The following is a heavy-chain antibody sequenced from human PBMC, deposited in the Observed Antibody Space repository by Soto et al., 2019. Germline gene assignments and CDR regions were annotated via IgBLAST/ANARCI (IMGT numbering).Heavy chain of an antibody. V-gene: IGHV3-30*18. J-gene: IGHJ4*02. D-gene: IGHD6-19*01. CDR2: ISYDGSNK. Sequence: QVQLVESGGGVVQPGRSLRLSCAASGFTFSSYGMHWVRQAPGKGLEWVAVISYDGSNKYYADSVKGRFTISRDNSKNTLYLQMNSLRVEDTAVYYCANEGAGFDYWGQGTLVTVSS. CDR1: GFTFSSYG. CDR3: ANEGAGFDY.